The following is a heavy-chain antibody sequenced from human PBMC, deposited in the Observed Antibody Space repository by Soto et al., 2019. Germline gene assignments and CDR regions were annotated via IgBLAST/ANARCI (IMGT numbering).Heavy chain of an antibody. V-gene: IGHV3-30*18. CDR1: GFTFSSYG. CDR2: ISYDGSNK. D-gene: IGHD3-22*01. Sequence: QVQLVESGGGVVQPGRSLRLSCAASGFTFSSYGMYWVRQAPGKGLEWVAVISYDGSNKYYADSVKGRFTISRDISKKTLYLQMNSLRVEDTAVYYCAKEENYYDTTPWGIEYWGQGTLGSVSS. CDR3: AKEENYYDTTPWGIEY. J-gene: IGHJ4*02.